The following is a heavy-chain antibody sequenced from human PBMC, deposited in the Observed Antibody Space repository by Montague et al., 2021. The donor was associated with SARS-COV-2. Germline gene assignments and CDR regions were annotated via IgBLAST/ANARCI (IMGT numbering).Heavy chain of an antibody. CDR1: GDFMTNYY. V-gene: IGHV4-59*01. D-gene: IGHD3-10*01. J-gene: IGHJ5*02. CDR3: ARAVSVRRAVSRFDP. Sequence: SETLSLTCTVSGDFMTNYYWSWIRKPPGKGLEWVGYINYSGSTNYNPSLQSRVTLSRDTSKNQFSLRLTSVTAADTAVYYCARAVSVRRAVSRFDPWGQGALVTVSA. CDR2: INYSGST.